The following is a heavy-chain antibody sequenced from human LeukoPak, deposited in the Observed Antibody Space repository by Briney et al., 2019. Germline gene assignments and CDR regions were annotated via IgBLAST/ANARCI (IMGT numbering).Heavy chain of an antibody. CDR1: GGSFSSYY. CDR2: IYYSGST. J-gene: IGHJ5*02. V-gene: IGHV4-59*01. Sequence: SETLSLTCTVSGGSFSSYYWSWIRQPPGKGLEWIGYIYYSGSTNYNPSLKSRVTISVDTSKNQFSLKLSSVTAADTAVYYCARGQRFRKEVVPVPLLFDPWGQGTLVTVSS. D-gene: IGHD2-2*01. CDR3: ARGQRFRKEVVPVPLLFDP.